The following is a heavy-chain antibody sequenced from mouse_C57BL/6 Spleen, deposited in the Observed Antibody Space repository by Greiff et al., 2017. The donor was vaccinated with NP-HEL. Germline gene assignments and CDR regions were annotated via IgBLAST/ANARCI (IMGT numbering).Heavy chain of an antibody. V-gene: IGHV1-18*01. D-gene: IGHD2-3*01. J-gene: IGHJ3*01. CDR2: INPNNGGT. CDR3: AIPYDGYYVWFAY. Sequence: EVKLQESGPELVKPGASVKIPCKASGYTFTDYNMDWVKQSHGKSLEWIGDINPNNGGTIYNQKFKGKATLTVDKSSSTAYMELRSLTSEDTAVYYCAIPYDGYYVWFAYWGQGTLVTVSA. CDR1: GYTFTDYN.